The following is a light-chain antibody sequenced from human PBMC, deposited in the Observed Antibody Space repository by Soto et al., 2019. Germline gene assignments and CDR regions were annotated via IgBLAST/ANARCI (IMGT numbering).Light chain of an antibody. CDR2: GAS. CDR3: QQYGNSPQT. CDR1: QSVSSSY. Sequence: EIVLTQSPGTLSLSPGERATLSCRASQSVSSSYLAWYQQRPGQAPRLLIYGASTRAPGLPDRFSGSGSGTDFTLTISRLEPEDSAVYYCQQYGNSPQTFGQGTKVDIK. V-gene: IGKV3-20*01. J-gene: IGKJ1*01.